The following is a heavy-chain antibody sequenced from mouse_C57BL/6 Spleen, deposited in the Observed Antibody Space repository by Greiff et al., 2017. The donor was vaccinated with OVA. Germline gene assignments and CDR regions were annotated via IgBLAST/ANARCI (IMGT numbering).Heavy chain of an antibody. D-gene: IGHD1-1*01. CDR1: GYTFTSYW. Sequence: QVQLQQPGAELVMPGASVKLSCKASGYTFTSYWMHWVKQRPGQGLEWIGEIDPSDSYTNYNQKFKGKSTLTVDKSSSTAYMQLSSLTSEDSAVYYCARGRDFPTVDFDYWGQGTTLTVSS. CDR2: IDPSDSYT. J-gene: IGHJ2*01. CDR3: ARGRDFPTVDFDY. V-gene: IGHV1-69*01.